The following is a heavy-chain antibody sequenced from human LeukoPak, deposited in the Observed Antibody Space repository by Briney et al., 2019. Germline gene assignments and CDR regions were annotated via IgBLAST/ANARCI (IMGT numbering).Heavy chain of an antibody. CDR1: GYTFTNYG. Sequence: GASVKVSCKTSGYTFTNYGITWVRQAPGQGLEWLGWISAYNGHTNYAQKFQGRVTMTTDTSTSTVYMELRSLGYDDTAVYYCARSGHRLYYYASGPDYWGQGTLVTVSS. D-gene: IGHD3-10*01. V-gene: IGHV1-18*01. CDR2: ISAYNGHT. CDR3: ARSGHRLYYYASGPDY. J-gene: IGHJ4*02.